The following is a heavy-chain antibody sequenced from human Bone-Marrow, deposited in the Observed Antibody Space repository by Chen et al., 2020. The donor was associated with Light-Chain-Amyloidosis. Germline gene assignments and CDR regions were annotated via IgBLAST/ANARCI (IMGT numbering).Heavy chain of an antibody. CDR2: IYPDDSDA. CDR3: ARRRDGYNFDY. J-gene: IGHJ4*02. Sequence: GEKPWESLKISCKGSGYTFPNYWIGWVRQMPGKGLEWMGVIYPDDSDARYSPSFEGQVTISADKSITTAYLQWRSLKASDTAMYYCARRRDGYNFDYWGQGTLVTVSS. D-gene: IGHD5-12*01. CDR1: GYTFPNYW. V-gene: IGHV5-51*01.